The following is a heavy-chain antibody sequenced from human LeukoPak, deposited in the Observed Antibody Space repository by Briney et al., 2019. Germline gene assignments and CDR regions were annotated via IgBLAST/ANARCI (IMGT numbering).Heavy chain of an antibody. CDR2: IDSDGTST. CDR1: GFTFSNYW. CDR3: ARESSPLDGYNGDQFDP. J-gene: IGHJ5*02. Sequence: GGSLRLSCAASGFTFSNYWMHWVRQAPGKGLVWVSRIDSDGTSTSYADAVKGRFTVSRDNAKNTLYLQMNSLSSEDTAVYYCARESSPLDGYNGDQFDPWGQGTLVTVSS. D-gene: IGHD5-24*01. V-gene: IGHV3-74*01.